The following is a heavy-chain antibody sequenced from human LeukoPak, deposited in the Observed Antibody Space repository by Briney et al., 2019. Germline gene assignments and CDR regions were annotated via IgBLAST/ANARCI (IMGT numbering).Heavy chain of an antibody. D-gene: IGHD4-23*01. Sequence: EASVKVSCTASGYTFTSYYMHWVRQAPGQGLEWMGWISAYNGNTNYAQKLQGRVTMTTDTSTSTAYMELRSLRSDDTAVYYCASGEVVTSRVAFYYYYGMDVWGQGTTVTVSS. J-gene: IGHJ6*02. V-gene: IGHV1-18*04. CDR1: GYTFTSYY. CDR2: ISAYNGNT. CDR3: ASGEVVTSRVAFYYYYGMDV.